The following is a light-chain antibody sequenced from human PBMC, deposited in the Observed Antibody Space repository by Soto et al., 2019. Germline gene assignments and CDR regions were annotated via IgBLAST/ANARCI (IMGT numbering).Light chain of an antibody. CDR2: EVS. CDR1: SSDIGNYHL. V-gene: IGLV2-23*02. J-gene: IGLJ1*01. Sequence: QSALIQPASVSGSPGQSITISCTGTSSDIGNYHLVSWYQHHPGKAPNLIIYEVSKWPSGVSDRFSGSKSGYTAYLTISGLQAEDEADYYCCSYAGVKWGYVLGTGIKVTVL. CDR3: CSYAGVKWGYV.